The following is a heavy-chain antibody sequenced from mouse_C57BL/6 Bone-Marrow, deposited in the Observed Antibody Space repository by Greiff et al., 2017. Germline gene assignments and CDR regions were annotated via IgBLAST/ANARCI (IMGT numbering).Heavy chain of an antibody. CDR1: GYTFTSYW. D-gene: IGHD1-2*01. V-gene: IGHV1-53*01. J-gene: IGHJ2*01. CDR2: INPSNGGT. CDR3: ARSHYYGGDFDY. Sequence: QVQLQQPGTELVKPGASVKLSCKASGYTFTSYWMHWVKQRPGQGLEWIGKINPSNGGTNYNEKFKSKATLTVDKSSSTAYMQLSSLTSEDSAVYYCARSHYYGGDFDYWGQGTTLTVSS.